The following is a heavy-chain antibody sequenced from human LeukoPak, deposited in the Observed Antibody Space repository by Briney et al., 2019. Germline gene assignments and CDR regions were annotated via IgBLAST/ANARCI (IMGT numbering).Heavy chain of an antibody. J-gene: IGHJ3*02. Sequence: SETLSLTCTVSGASMTTNWWTWVRQPPGKGLNYIGYIYSGGSTNYNPTLKSRVTMSLDTSKNQFSLKMTSVTAADTAMYYCATNRGGARDVLDIWGQGTMVTVSA. CDR2: IYSGGST. CDR3: ATNRGGARDVLDI. V-gene: IGHV4-59*01. CDR1: GASMTTNW. D-gene: IGHD3-10*01.